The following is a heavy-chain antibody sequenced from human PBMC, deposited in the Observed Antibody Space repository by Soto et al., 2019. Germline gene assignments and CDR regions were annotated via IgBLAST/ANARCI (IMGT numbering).Heavy chain of an antibody. CDR2: IYPGDSDT. Sequence: GESLKISCKGSGYSFTSYWIGWVRQMPGKGLEWIGIIYPGDSDTRYSPSFQGQVTISADKSISPAYLQWSSLKASDTAMYYCARRRDYDILTGYYKPDGAFDIWGQGTMVTVSS. J-gene: IGHJ3*02. V-gene: IGHV5-51*01. CDR3: ARRRDYDILTGYYKPDGAFDI. D-gene: IGHD3-9*01. CDR1: GYSFTSYW.